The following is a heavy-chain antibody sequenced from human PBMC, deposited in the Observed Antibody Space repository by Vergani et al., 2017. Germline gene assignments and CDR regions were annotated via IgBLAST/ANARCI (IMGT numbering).Heavy chain of an antibody. CDR1: GYSFTSYW. V-gene: IGHV5-51*01. J-gene: IGHJ6*03. Sequence: EVQLVQSGAEVKKPGESLKISCKGSGYSFTSYWIGWVRQMPGKGLEWMGIIYPGDSDTRYSPSFQGQVTISADKSISTAYLQWSSLKASYTAMYYCARSGWRNYDILTGLSNYYYNMDVWGKGTTVTVSS. D-gene: IGHD3-9*01. CDR3: ARSGWRNYDILTGLSNYYYNMDV. CDR2: IYPGDSDT.